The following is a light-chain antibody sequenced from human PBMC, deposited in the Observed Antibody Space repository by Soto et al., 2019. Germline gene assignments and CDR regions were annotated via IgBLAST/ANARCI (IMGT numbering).Light chain of an antibody. CDR3: QQYNNWPAYT. J-gene: IGKJ2*01. CDR2: GAS. V-gene: IGKV3-15*01. Sequence: VMTQSPATLSVSPGERATLSCRASQSVRSSLAWYQQKPGQAPRLLIYGASTRATGIPVRFSGSGSGTELTLTISSLQSEDFAVYYCQQYNNWPAYTFGQGTKLEIK. CDR1: QSVRSS.